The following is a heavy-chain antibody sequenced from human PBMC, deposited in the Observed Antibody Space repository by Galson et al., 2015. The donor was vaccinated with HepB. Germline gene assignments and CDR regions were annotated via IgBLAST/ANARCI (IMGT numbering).Heavy chain of an antibody. D-gene: IGHD3-3*01. CDR1: GFVFNNYA. V-gene: IGHV3-23*01. Sequence: SLRLSCAASGFVFNNYAMTWVRQAPGKGLEWVAAISGSGGTTYYADSMKGRFTISRHNSKNTLYLQINSLRAEDTAIYYCAKGGGDFWSGPLFDPWGQGTLVTVSS. J-gene: IGHJ5*02. CDR3: AKGGGDFWSGPLFDP. CDR2: ISGSGGTT.